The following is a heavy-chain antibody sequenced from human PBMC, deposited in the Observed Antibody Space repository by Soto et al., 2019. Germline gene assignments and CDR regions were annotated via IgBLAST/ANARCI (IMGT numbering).Heavy chain of an antibody. V-gene: IGHV3-23*01. J-gene: IGHJ4*02. Sequence: EVQLLESGGGLVQPGGSLRLSCAASGFTLSSHAMTWVRQAPGKGLEWVSAISGTGGTTYYADSVKGRFNISRDNTKNMVYLQINSLRVEDTAVYYCAKDRVSYYDFWSCCDFDHWGQGILVTVSS. CDR1: GFTLSSHA. CDR2: ISGTGGTT. D-gene: IGHD3-3*01. CDR3: AKDRVSYYDFWSCCDFDH.